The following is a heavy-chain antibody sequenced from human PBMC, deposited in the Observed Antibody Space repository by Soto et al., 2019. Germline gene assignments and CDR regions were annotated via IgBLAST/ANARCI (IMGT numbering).Heavy chain of an antibody. V-gene: IGHV5-51*01. D-gene: IGHD3-16*01. CDR3: FRGGVTSRTFDY. CDR2: IFPDDSDT. Sequence: GESLKISCKASGYIIKNYWIGWVRQMPGQGLEWMGIIFPDDSDTRYSPSFQGHVTISVDKSISTAYVQWSSLKASDSAIYYCFRGGVTSRTFDYWGQGTLVTVSS. J-gene: IGHJ4*02. CDR1: GYIIKNYW.